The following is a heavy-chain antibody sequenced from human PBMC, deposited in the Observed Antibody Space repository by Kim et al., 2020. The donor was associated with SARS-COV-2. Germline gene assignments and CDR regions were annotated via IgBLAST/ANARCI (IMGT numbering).Heavy chain of an antibody. CDR1: GDSISNYY. J-gene: IGHJ6*03. D-gene: IGHD1-7*01. CDR2: IYSSGST. V-gene: IGHV4-59*08. CDR3: AANYNFYYYMDV. Sequence: SETLSLTCTVSGDSISNYYLSWIRQSPGKGLEWIGYIYSSGSTNSNPSLKSRVTISLDTSKNQFSLKLRSVTGADTAMYYCAANYNFYYYMDVWGEGTA.